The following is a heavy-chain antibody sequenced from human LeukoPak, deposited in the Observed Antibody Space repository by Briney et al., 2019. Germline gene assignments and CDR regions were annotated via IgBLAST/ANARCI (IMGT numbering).Heavy chain of an antibody. D-gene: IGHD6-13*01. CDR2: INPSGGST. V-gene: IGHV1-46*01. CDR1: GYTFTSYY. Sequence: ASVKVSCKASGYTFTSYYMHWVRQAPGQGLEWMGIINPSGGSTSYAQKFQGRVTMTTDTSTSTAYMELRSLRSDDTAVYYCARDFFDRSSWVDYWGQGTLVTVSS. J-gene: IGHJ4*02. CDR3: ARDFFDRSSWVDY.